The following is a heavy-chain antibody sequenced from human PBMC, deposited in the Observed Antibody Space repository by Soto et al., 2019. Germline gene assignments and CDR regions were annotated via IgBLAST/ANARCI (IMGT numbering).Heavy chain of an antibody. CDR3: ARQASPYGYPNHFDH. Sequence: SETLSLTCTVSGGSIGSRSHYWGWIRQSPGQGLEWIGTMYYSGTTYYNPSLKSRVTISVDTSNNQFSLKLSSVTAADTAVYYCARQASPYGYPNHFDHRGQGTLVTLSS. V-gene: IGHV4-39*01. D-gene: IGHD5-18*01. J-gene: IGHJ4*02. CDR1: GGSIGSRSHY. CDR2: MYYSGTT.